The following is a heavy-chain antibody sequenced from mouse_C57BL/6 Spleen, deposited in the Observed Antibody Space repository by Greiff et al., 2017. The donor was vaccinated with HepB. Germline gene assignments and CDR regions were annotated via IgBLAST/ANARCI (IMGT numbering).Heavy chain of an antibody. D-gene: IGHD2-4*01. J-gene: IGHJ1*03. V-gene: IGHV3-6*01. CDR1: GYSITSGYY. Sequence: ESGPGLVKPSQSLSLTCSVTGYSITSGYYWNWIRQFPGNKLEWMGYISYDGSNNYNPSLKNRISITRDTSKNQFFLKLNSVTTEDTATYYCARDHWYDYPHWYFDVWGTGTTVTVSS. CDR3: ARDHWYDYPHWYFDV. CDR2: ISYDGSN.